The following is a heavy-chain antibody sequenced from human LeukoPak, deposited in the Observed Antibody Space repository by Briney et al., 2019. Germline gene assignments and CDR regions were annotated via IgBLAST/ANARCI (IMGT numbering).Heavy chain of an antibody. D-gene: IGHD1-26*01. CDR3: ARHGNALTHSEYFDY. Sequence: WASVKVSCKTSGYTFNTYAISWVRQAPGQGLEWMGWISNHNVNTNSAQKLQGRVTITKDTSTSTAYLDLQSLRSDDTAIYYCARHGNALTHSEYFDYWGQGTLITVSS. J-gene: IGHJ4*02. CDR1: GYTFNTYA. V-gene: IGHV1-18*01. CDR2: ISNHNVNT.